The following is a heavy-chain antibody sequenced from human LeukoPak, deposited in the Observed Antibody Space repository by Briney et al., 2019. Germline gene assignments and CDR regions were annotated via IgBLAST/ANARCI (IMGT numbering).Heavy chain of an antibody. V-gene: IGHV3-21*04. CDR3: AKSRGWFDP. CDR1: GFTFSSYS. J-gene: IGHJ5*02. CDR2: ISSSSSYI. Sequence: GGSLRLSCAASGFTFSSYSMNWVRQAPGKGLEWVSSISSSSSYIYYADSVKGRFTISRDNSKNALYLHMNSLRAEDTALYYCAKSRGWFDPWGQGTLVTVSS.